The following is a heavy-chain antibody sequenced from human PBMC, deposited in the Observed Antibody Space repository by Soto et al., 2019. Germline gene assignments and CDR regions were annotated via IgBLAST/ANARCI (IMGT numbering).Heavy chain of an antibody. V-gene: IGHV3-23*01. D-gene: IGHD5-12*01. CDR2: ISGGGSNT. CDR1: GFSFSNYA. CDR3: ARVVTRDGYINWFDP. J-gene: IGHJ5*02. Sequence: PVGSLRLSCAASGFSFSNYAMTWVRQAPGKGLEWVSAISGGGSNTFYADSVKGRFTISRDNSRKTLYLQMTSLRAEDAAVYYCARVVTRDGYINWFDPWGQGTLVTVSS.